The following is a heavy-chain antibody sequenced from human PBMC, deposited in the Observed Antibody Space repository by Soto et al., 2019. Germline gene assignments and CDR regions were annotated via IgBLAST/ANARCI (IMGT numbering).Heavy chain of an antibody. Sequence: PSETLSLTCAVYGGSFSGYYWSWIRQPPGKGLEWIGEINHSGSTNYNPSIKSRVTISVDTSKNQFSLKLSSVTAADTAVYYCARGRWQPNSYYYYYYGMDVWGQGTTVTVSS. J-gene: IGHJ6*01. D-gene: IGHD2-15*01. CDR3: ARGRWQPNSYYYYYYGMDV. V-gene: IGHV4-34*01. CDR1: GGSFSGYY. CDR2: INHSGST.